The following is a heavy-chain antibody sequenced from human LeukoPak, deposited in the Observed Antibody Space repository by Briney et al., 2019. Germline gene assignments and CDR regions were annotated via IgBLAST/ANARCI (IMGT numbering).Heavy chain of an antibody. CDR1: GYTFTSCG. Sequence: ASVKVSCKASGYTFTSCGISWVRQAPGQGLEWMRWISAYNGNTNYAQKLQGRVTMTTDTSTSTAYMELRSLRSDDTAVYYCARNVVVPAATYYYYYYMDVWGKGTTVTVSS. J-gene: IGHJ6*03. CDR3: ARNVVVPAATYYYYYYMDV. CDR2: ISAYNGNT. V-gene: IGHV1-18*01. D-gene: IGHD2-2*01.